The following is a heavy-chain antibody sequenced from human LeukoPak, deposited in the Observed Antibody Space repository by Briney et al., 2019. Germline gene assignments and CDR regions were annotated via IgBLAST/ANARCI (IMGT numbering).Heavy chain of an antibody. Sequence: ASVKVSCKASGGTFSSYAISWVRQAPGQGLEWMGGIIPIFGTANYAQKFQGRVTITTDESTSTAYMELSSLRSEDTAVYYCARNWGHQLPLGFDLWGRGTLVTVSS. J-gene: IGHJ2*01. CDR3: ARNWGHQLPLGFDL. CDR1: GGTFSSYA. D-gene: IGHD2-2*01. CDR2: IIPIFGTA. V-gene: IGHV1-69*05.